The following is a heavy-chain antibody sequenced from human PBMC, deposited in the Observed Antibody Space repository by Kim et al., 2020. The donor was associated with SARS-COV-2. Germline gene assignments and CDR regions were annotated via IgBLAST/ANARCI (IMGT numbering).Heavy chain of an antibody. CDR3: AREMREETIDP. CDR2: IYYSGST. Sequence: SETLSLTCTVSGGSISSYYWSWIRQPPGKGLEWIGYIYYSGSTNYNPSLKSRVTISVDTSKNQFSLKLSSVTAADTAVYYCAREMREETIDPWGQGTLVTVSS. J-gene: IGHJ5*02. CDR1: GGSISSYY. D-gene: IGHD4-17*01. V-gene: IGHV4-59*01.